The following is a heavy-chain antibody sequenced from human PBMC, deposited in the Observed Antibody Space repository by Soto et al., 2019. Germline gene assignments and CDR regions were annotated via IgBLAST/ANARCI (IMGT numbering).Heavy chain of an antibody. CDR1: GFTFSSYS. J-gene: IGHJ4*02. V-gene: IGHV3-21*01. D-gene: IGHD5-12*01. Sequence: GGSLRLSCAASGFTFSSYSMNWVRQAPGKGLEWVSSISSSSSYIYYADSVKGRFTISRDNAKNSLYLQMNSLRAEDTAVYYCARDSGYDFPFDYWGQGTLVNVSS. CDR3: ARDSGYDFPFDY. CDR2: ISSSSSYI.